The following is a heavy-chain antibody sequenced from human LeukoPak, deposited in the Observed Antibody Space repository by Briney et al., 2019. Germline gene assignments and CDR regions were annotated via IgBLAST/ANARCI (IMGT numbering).Heavy chain of an antibody. J-gene: IGHJ6*03. CDR3: ASPNPYSSGWYYEPDYYYYMDV. Sequence: DSVKGRFTISRDNAKKSLYLEMNSLRAEDTAVYYCASPNPYSSGWYYEPDYYYYMDVWGKGTTVTVSS. V-gene: IGHV3-21*01. D-gene: IGHD6-19*01.